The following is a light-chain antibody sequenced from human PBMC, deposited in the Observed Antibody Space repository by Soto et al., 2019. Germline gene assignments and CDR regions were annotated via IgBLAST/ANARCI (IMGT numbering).Light chain of an antibody. CDR1: HIISNW. J-gene: IGKJ4*01. V-gene: IGKV1-5*01. CDR3: QQSYSTLAT. Sequence: EIQMAQSPSTLCASVGDRVTITCRASHIISNWFAWYHHKPFKSPNVLIYDASILQSGVPSRFSGSGSGTEFTLTISSLQPEDFGTYYCQQSYSTLATFGGGTKV. CDR2: DAS.